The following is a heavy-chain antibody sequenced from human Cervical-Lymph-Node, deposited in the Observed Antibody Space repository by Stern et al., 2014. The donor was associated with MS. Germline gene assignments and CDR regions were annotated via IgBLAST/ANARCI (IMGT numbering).Heavy chain of an antibody. CDR3: ARSPNRYSSSWEPYYFDY. V-gene: IGHV4-59*01. D-gene: IGHD6-13*01. J-gene: IGHJ4*02. CDR2: IYYSGST. Sequence: QVQLQESGPGLVKPSETLSLTCTVSGGSISSYYWSWIRQPPGKGLEWIGYIYYSGSTNYNPSLKSRVTISVDTSKNQFSLKLSSVTAADTAVYYCARSPNRYSSSWEPYYFDYWGQGTLVTVSS. CDR1: GGSISSYY.